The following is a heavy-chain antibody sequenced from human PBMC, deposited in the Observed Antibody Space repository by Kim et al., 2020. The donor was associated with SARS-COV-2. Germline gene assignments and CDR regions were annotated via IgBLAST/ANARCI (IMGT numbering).Heavy chain of an antibody. Sequence: SETLSLTCAVFGGSFSGYYWSWIRQPPGKGLEWIGEINHSGSTNYNPSLKSRVTISVDTSKNQFSLKLSSVTAADTAVYFCARDMVGGVTSYRYYDYGMDGWGQGTTVTLSS. CDR2: INHSGST. D-gene: IGHD3-10*01. CDR3: ARDMVGGVTSYRYYDYGMDG. V-gene: IGHV4-34*01. J-gene: IGHJ6*02. CDR1: GGSFSGYY.